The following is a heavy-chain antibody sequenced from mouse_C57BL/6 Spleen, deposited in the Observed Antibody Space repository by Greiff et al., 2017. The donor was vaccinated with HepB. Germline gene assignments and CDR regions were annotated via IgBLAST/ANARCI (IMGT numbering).Heavy chain of an antibody. CDR2: INYDGSST. J-gene: IGHJ2*01. V-gene: IGHV5-16*01. CDR3: ARTITTVAGYFDY. Sequence: EVKLVESEGGLVQPGSSMKLSCTASGFTFSDYYMAWVRQVPEKGLEWVANINYDGSSTYYLDSLKSRFIISRDNAKNILYLQMSSLKSEDTATYYCARTITTVAGYFDYWGQGTTLTVSS. D-gene: IGHD1-1*01. CDR1: GFTFSDYY.